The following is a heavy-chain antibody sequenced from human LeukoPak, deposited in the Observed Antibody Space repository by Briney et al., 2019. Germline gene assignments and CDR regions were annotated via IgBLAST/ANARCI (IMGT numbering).Heavy chain of an antibody. D-gene: IGHD2-2*01. CDR1: GGSFSGYY. CDR2: INHSGST. V-gene: IGHV4-34*01. Sequence: SETLSPTCAVYGGSFSGYYWSWIRQPPGKGLEWIGEINHSGSTNYNPSLKSRVTISVDTSKNQFSLKLNSVTAADTAVYYCARDWNCSSMSCSDPSMDVWGKGTTVTVSS. CDR3: ARDWNCSSMSCSDPSMDV. J-gene: IGHJ6*01.